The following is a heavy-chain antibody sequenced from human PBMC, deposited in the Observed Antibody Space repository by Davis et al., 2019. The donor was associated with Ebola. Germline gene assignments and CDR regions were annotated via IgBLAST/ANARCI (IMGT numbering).Heavy chain of an antibody. CDR1: GFTFSKAW. CDR3: AKDKGYGTVYYYYGMDV. Sequence: PGGSLRLSCATSGFTFSKAWMSWVRQAPGKGLEWVSAISGSGGSTYYADSVKGRFTISRDNSKNTLYLQMNSLRAEDTAVYYCAKDKGYGTVYYYYGMDVWGQGTTVTVSS. J-gene: IGHJ6*02. D-gene: IGHD5-18*01. CDR2: ISGSGGST. V-gene: IGHV3-23*01.